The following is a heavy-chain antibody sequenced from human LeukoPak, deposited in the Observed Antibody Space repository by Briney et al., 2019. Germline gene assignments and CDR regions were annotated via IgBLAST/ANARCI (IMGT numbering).Heavy chain of an antibody. J-gene: IGHJ6*02. CDR2: IYYSGDT. V-gene: IGHV4-31*03. CDR1: GGSIRTSGNY. Sequence: PSQTLSLTCTVSGGSIRTSGNYWSWIRHHPGKGLEWIGYIYYSGDTSYNPSLKSRLTISLDMSKNQFSLELTSVTAADTAVYYCAKETYPSSSWFYFGLDVWGQGTTVTVSS. D-gene: IGHD6-13*01. CDR3: AKETYPSSSWFYFGLDV.